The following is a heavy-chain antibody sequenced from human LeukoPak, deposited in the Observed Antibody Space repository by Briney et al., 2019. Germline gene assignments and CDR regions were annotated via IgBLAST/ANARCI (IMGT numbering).Heavy chain of an antibody. V-gene: IGHV4-59*01. Sequence: SETLSLTCTVSGGSISSYYWSWIRQPPGKGLEWIGYIYYSGSTNYNPSLKSRVTISVDTSKNQFSLKLSSVTAADTAVYYCARPHYYGSGMSGAFDIWGQGTMVTVSS. D-gene: IGHD3-10*01. J-gene: IGHJ3*02. CDR3: ARPHYYGSGMSGAFDI. CDR1: GGSISSYY. CDR2: IYYSGST.